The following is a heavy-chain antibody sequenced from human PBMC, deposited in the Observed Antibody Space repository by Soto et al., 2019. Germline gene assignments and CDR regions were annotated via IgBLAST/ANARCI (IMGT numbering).Heavy chain of an antibody. Sequence: SETLSLTCAVSGGSISSGGYSWSWIRQPPGKGLEWIGYIYHSGSTYYNPSLKSRVTISVDRSKNQFSLKLSSVTAADTAVYYCARSYYYDSSGYLDVWGQGTTVT. V-gene: IGHV4-30-2*01. CDR2: IYHSGST. CDR1: GGSISSGGYS. CDR3: ARSYYYDSSGYLDV. J-gene: IGHJ6*02. D-gene: IGHD3-22*01.